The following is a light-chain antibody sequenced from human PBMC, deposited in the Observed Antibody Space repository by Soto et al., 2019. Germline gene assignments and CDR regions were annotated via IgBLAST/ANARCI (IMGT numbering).Light chain of an antibody. J-gene: IGLJ2*01. CDR2: DVS. Sequence: QSVLTQPASVSGSPGQSITISCTGTSSDVGGYNYVSWYQQHPGKAPKLMIYDVSNRPSGVSNRFSGSKSGNTASLTNSGLQAEDEADYYCSSYTSSSTLEIGGGTKLTVL. CDR1: SSDVGGYNY. CDR3: SSYTSSSTLE. V-gene: IGLV2-14*01.